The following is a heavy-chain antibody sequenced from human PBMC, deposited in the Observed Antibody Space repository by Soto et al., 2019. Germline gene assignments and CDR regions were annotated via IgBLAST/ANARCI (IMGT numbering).Heavy chain of an antibody. Sequence: EVPLVESGGGVLRPGGSLRLSCAASGFTFDDYGMSWARQAPGKGLEWVSGVNWNGGSTGYADSVKGRFTISRDNAKNSLYLQMNSLRAEHTAFYYCVRGASLNFDYWGQGTLVTVSS. CDR3: VRGASLNFDY. V-gene: IGHV3-20*04. CDR1: GFTFDDYG. J-gene: IGHJ4*02. CDR2: VNWNGGST. D-gene: IGHD1-26*01.